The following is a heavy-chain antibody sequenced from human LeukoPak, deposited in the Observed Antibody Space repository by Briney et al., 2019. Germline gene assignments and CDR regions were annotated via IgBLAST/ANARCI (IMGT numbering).Heavy chain of an antibody. CDR2: INPNSGGT. V-gene: IGHV1-2*02. J-gene: IGHJ6*02. D-gene: IGHD6-13*01. CDR3: ARQKQDSSSWYATTYYYYGMDV. Sequence: ASVKVSCKASGYTFTGYYMHWVRQAPGQGLEWMGWINPNSGGTNYAQKFQGRVTMTRDTSISTAYMELSRLRSDDTAVYYCARQKQDSSSWYATTYYYYGMDVWGQGTTVTVSS. CDR1: GYTFTGYY.